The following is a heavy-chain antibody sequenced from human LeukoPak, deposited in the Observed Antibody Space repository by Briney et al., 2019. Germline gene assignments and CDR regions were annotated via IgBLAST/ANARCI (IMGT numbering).Heavy chain of an antibody. CDR3: VRDYNGAFWG. CDR1: GFTFNDYW. J-gene: IGHJ4*02. CDR2: INTDESTT. V-gene: IGHV3-74*01. Sequence: GGSLRLSCAASGFTFNDYWMHWVRQAPGKGLVWVSHINTDESTTTYADSVKGRFTISRDNAKNTLYLQMNSLRAEDTAVYYCVRDYNGAFWGWGQGTLVTVSS. D-gene: IGHD3-10*01.